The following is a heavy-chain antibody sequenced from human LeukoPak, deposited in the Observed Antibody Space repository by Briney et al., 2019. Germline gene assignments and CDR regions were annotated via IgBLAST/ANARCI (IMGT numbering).Heavy chain of an antibody. Sequence: GGSLRLSCAASGFTFSSYAVDWVRQAPGKGLEWVSAISGSGGGTYYTDSVKGRFTISRDNSKNTLYLQMNSLRAEDTAVYYCAKNTGQTSGYSYGYNYWGQGTLVTVSS. CDR3: AKNTGQTSGYSYGYNY. CDR1: GFTFSSYA. CDR2: ISGSGGGT. J-gene: IGHJ4*02. V-gene: IGHV3-23*01. D-gene: IGHD5-18*01.